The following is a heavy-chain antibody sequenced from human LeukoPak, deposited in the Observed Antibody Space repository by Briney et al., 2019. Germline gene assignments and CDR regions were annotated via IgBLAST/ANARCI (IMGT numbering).Heavy chain of an antibody. D-gene: IGHD6-19*01. CDR3: VKGSGTGWYGH. V-gene: IGHV3-64D*06. Sequence: PGGSLRLSCSASGFTFSSYSTHWARRAPGKGLEYVSAISGNGADTYYSDSVKDRFTISRDNSNNMLFLQMSSLRAEDTAVYYCVKGSGTGWYGHWGQGTLVTVSA. J-gene: IGHJ4*02. CDR1: GFTFSSYS. CDR2: ISGNGADT.